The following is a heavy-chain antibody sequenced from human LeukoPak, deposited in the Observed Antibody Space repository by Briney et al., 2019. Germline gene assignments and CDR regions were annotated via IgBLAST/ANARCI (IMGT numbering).Heavy chain of an antibody. CDR2: ISGRGDDT. J-gene: IGHJ4*02. V-gene: IGHV3-23*01. CDR1: GFSFSSNG. D-gene: IGHD6-19*01. Sequence: GGSLRLSCAASGFSFSSNGMTWVRQAPGKGLEWVSTISGRGDDTYYADSVKGRFTISRDNSKKTLYLEMNSLRAEDTAVYYCAKVGSGWYGVDYWGQGTLVTVSS. CDR3: AKVGSGWYGVDY.